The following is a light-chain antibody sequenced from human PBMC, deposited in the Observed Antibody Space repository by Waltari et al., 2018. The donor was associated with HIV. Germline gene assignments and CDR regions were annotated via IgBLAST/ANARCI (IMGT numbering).Light chain of an antibody. V-gene: IGLV3-19*01. CDR2: GKN. CDR1: SLRKYY. J-gene: IGLJ2*01. Sequence: SSELTQDPAVSVALGQTVKIACLGDSLRKYYASWSRLRPGQAPQLLVYGKNSRPAGIPDRFSASSSGNRAFLTITGARAEDEADYYCACWDRSGDYILFGGGTSLTGL. CDR3: ACWDRSGDYIL.